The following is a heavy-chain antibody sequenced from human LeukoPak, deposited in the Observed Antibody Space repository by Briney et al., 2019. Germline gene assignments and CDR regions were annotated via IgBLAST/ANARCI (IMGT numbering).Heavy chain of an antibody. Sequence: SETLSLTCTVSNGSISSYDSYWSWIRQPPGKGLDWIAYIYYGGSTDSTPSLKSRVTISVDTSKNQFSLRLTSVTAADTAVYYCARVSRGGSGSGAFDIWGQGTMVTVSS. D-gene: IGHD3-10*01. CDR1: NGSISSYDSY. J-gene: IGHJ3*02. V-gene: IGHV4-30-4*01. CDR2: IYYGGST. CDR3: ARVSRGGSGSGAFDI.